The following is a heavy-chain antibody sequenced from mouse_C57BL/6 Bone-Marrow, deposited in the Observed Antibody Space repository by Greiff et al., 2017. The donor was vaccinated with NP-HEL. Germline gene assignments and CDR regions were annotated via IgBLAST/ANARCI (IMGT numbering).Heavy chain of an antibody. D-gene: IGHD2-3*01. Sequence: EVQLVESGGGLVQPGGSLKLSCAASGFTFSDYYMYWVRQTPEKRLEWVAYISNGGGSTYYPDTVKGRFTISRDNAKNTLYLQMSRLKSEDTAMYYCARQGDGYYVGGFAYWGQGTLVTVSA. CDR1: GFTFSDYY. CDR3: ARQGDGYYVGGFAY. CDR2: ISNGGGST. J-gene: IGHJ3*01. V-gene: IGHV5-12*01.